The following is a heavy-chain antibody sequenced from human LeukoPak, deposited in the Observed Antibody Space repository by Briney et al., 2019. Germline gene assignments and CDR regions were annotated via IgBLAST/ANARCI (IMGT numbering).Heavy chain of an antibody. J-gene: IGHJ4*02. CDR3: TRGGLTGQMAAFDY. V-gene: IGHV3-30*03. Sequence: GGSLTLSCAVSGFTFNEYGMHWVRQAPGKGLEWVAAISHDGSKTYSGDSVKGRFTISRDNAKNTIFLQMTSLRDEDTAVYYCTRGGLTGQMAAFDYWGQGALVTVSS. CDR1: GFTFNEYG. D-gene: IGHD3-9*01. CDR2: ISHDGSKT.